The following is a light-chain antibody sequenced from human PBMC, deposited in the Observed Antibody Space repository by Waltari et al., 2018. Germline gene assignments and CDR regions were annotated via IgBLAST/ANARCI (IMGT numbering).Light chain of an antibody. CDR2: KAS. Sequence: DIQMTQSPSTLSASVGDRVTITCRASQSVDTWLAWYQRKPGKAPKLLIYKASILESGVPSRFSGSGSGTEFTLTISSLQPDDFATYYCQQYNSYRTFGQGTKVEIK. V-gene: IGKV1-5*03. J-gene: IGKJ1*01. CDR3: QQYNSYRT. CDR1: QSVDTW.